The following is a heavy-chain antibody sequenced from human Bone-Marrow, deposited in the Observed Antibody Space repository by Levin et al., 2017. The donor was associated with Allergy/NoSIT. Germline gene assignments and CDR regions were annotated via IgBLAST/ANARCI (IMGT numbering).Heavy chain of an antibody. Sequence: GGSLRLSCAASGFTFSDYYMSWIRQAPGKGLEWVSYISSTGSIIYYTASVNGRFTISRDNAKNSVFLQMNSLRADDTAVYYCARTGDDGYFDLWGRGTLVTVSS. CDR2: ISSTGSII. CDR1: GFTFSDYY. V-gene: IGHV3-11*01. J-gene: IGHJ2*01. CDR3: ARTGDDGYFDL. D-gene: IGHD7-27*01.